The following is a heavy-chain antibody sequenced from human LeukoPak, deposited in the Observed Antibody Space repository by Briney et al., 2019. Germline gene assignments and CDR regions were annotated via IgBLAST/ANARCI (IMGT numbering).Heavy chain of an antibody. Sequence: GESLKISCKGSGYSFTSYWIGWVRQMPGKGLEGMGIIYPGDSYTRYSTSFQGQVTISADKSISTAYLQWSSLKASDTAMHYCARFGFGRVSNPNHWTDYWGQGTLVTVSS. CDR3: ARFGFGRVSNPNHWTDY. J-gene: IGHJ4*02. CDR2: IYPGDSYT. V-gene: IGHV5-51*01. D-gene: IGHD3-10*01. CDR1: GYSFTSYW.